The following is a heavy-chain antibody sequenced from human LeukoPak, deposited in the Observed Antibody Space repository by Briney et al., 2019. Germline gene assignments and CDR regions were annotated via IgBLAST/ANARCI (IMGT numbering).Heavy chain of an antibody. CDR1: VVTFSSYA. J-gene: IGHJ4*02. CDR3: AKTSRDGYNKYYFDY. Sequence: GGSLRLSCAPSVVTFSSYAMSTVRETPGEGLGWVSAISGSGGSTYYADSVKGRFTISRDNSKNTLYLQMNSLRAEDTAVCYCAKTSRDGYNKYYFDYWGQGTLVTVSS. D-gene: IGHD5-24*01. V-gene: IGHV3-23*01. CDR2: ISGSGGST.